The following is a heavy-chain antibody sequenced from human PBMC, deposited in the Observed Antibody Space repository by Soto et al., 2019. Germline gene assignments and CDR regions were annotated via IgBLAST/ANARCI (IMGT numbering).Heavy chain of an antibody. CDR3: ARDTIFGGEWWFDP. CDR1: GGSISSYY. V-gene: IGHV4-59*01. J-gene: IGHJ5*02. Sequence: SETLSLTCTVSGGSISSYYWSWIRQPPGKGLEWIGYIYYSGSTNYNPSLKSRVTISVDTSKNQFSLKLSSVTAADTAVYYCARDTIFGGEWWFDPWGQGTLVTVSS. D-gene: IGHD3-3*01. CDR2: IYYSGST.